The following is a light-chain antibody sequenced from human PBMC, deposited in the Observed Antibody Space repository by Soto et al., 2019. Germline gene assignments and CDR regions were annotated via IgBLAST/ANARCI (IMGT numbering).Light chain of an antibody. CDR3: MRALQGRWT. V-gene: IGKV2-28*01. J-gene: IGKJ1*01. CDR2: LGS. CDR1: QSLLHSNGYNY. Sequence: DIVMTQSPLSLPVTPGEPASISCRSSQSLLHSNGYNYLHWYLQKPGQSPQLLIYLGSNRASGVPYRFSGSGSGTDLTRKMSRVEAEDVGVYYCMRALQGRWTFGQGTKVEVK.